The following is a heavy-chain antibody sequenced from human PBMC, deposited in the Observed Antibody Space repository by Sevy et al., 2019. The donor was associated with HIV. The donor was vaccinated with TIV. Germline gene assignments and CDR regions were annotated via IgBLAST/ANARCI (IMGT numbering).Heavy chain of an antibody. D-gene: IGHD6-6*01. CDR2: IWYDGSKK. J-gene: IGHJ6*02. V-gene: IGHV3-33*01. CDR3: ARGLAALPGYYYGMDV. CDR1: GFTFSSYG. Sequence: GGSLRLSCAASGFTFSSYGMHWVRQTPGKGLEWVGVIWYDGSKKNYGDSVKGRFTISRDNSKNTLYLQMNRLRAEDTAVYYCARGLAALPGYYYGMDVWGQGTTVTVSS.